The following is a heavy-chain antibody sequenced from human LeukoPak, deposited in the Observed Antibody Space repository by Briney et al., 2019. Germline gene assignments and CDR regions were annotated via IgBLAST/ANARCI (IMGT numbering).Heavy chain of an antibody. CDR2: ISVSGDST. D-gene: IGHD1-26*01. CDR3: AYGSGSLRHDAFDV. Sequence: GGSLRLSCAASGLTVSTYAMTWVRQAPGKGLEWVASISVSGDSTYYADSVRGRFSISRDNSKNTLYLHMNSLGVDDSAVYYCAYGSGSLRHDAFDVWGQGTMVTVPS. CDR1: GLTVSTYA. V-gene: IGHV3-23*01. J-gene: IGHJ3*01.